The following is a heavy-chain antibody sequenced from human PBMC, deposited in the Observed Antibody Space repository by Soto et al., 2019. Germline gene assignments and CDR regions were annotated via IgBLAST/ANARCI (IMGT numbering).Heavy chain of an antibody. CDR3: TTGSYEGC. J-gene: IGHJ4*02. D-gene: IGHD3-3*01. CDR2: IKTQSEGAST. V-gene: IGHV3-15*07. CDR1: GFSFSSAW. Sequence: EVQLVGSGGGLVKPGESLRLSCAASGFSFSSAWMNWVRQAPGKGLEWVGRIKTQSEGASTQYPAPVKCRFSISRDDSKNMLSLQLTSLKIEDTDVYYCTTGSYEGCWGQETLVTVSS.